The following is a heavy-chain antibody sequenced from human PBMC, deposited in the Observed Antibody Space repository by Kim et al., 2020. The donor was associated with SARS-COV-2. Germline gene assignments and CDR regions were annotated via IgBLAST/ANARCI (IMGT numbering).Heavy chain of an antibody. Sequence: SETLSLTCSVSGGSLTRSYHYWTWIRQFPGQGLEWIGNVYHSGSTYYNPSLQSRVVISLDTSKNQFFLNLTSVTAADTALYYCVKQGDLDNSGWPDVFDIWGQGTMVTVSS. CDR2: VYHSGST. CDR3: VKQGDLDNSGWPDVFDI. V-gene: IGHV4-31*03. CDR1: GGSLTRSYHY. D-gene: IGHD6-19*01. J-gene: IGHJ3*02.